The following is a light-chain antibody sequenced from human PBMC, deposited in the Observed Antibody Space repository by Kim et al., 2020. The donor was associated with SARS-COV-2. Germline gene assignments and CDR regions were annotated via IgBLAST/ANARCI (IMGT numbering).Light chain of an antibody. CDR2: GAS. CDR3: QQYNNWPPRYT. Sequence: SPGERATLSSRASQSVSSNLAWYQQTPGQAPRLLIYGASTRATGIPARFSGSGSGTEFTLTISSLQSEDFAVYYCQQYNNWPPRYTFGQGTKLEI. V-gene: IGKV3-15*01. J-gene: IGKJ2*01. CDR1: QSVSSN.